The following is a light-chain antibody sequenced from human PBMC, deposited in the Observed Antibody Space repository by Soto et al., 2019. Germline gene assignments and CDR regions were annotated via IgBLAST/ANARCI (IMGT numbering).Light chain of an antibody. V-gene: IGKV3-20*01. CDR2: GAS. J-gene: IGKJ1*01. Sequence: ELVLTQSPVSLSLSPGERATLSCGAIQSFTSNYLAWYQQKPGQAPRLLIYGASTRATGIPDRFSGSGSGTDFTLTISRLEPEDFAVYYCHQYGSSPRTFGQGTKVDI. CDR3: HQYGSSPRT. CDR1: QSFTSNY.